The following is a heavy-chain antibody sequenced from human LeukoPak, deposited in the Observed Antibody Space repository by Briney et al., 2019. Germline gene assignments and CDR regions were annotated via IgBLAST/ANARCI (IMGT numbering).Heavy chain of an antibody. D-gene: IGHD3-22*01. CDR2: IFSGGTI. J-gene: IGHJ4*02. Sequence: GGSLRLSCEASGFTISNYYMSWVRQAPGKGLEWVSVIFSGGTIYYADAVKGRFTISKDNSKNTLYLQMNSLRAEDTAVYYCAREDYADSSGYYSSGEYWGQGTLVTVSS. CDR1: GFTISNYY. V-gene: IGHV3-66*01. CDR3: AREDYADSSGYYSSGEY.